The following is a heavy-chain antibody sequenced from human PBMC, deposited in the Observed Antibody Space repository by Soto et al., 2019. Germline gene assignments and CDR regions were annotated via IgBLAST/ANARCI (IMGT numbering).Heavy chain of an antibody. CDR3: ARGYSSSWDENWFDP. CDR2: IYHSGST. V-gene: IGHV4-30-2*01. Sequence: ALSRKCVDPGGSISSGGYSWSWIRQPPGKGLEWIGYIYHSGSTYYNPSLKSRVTISVDRSKNQFSLKLSSVTAADTAVYYCARGYSSSWDENWFDPWGQGTLVTVSS. D-gene: IGHD6-13*01. CDR1: GGSISSGGYS. J-gene: IGHJ5*02.